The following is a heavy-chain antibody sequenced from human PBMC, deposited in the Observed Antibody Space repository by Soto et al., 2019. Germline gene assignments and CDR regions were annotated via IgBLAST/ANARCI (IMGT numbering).Heavy chain of an antibody. V-gene: IGHV1-69*17. CDR2: INPMLRIT. D-gene: IGHD3-10*01. Sequence: QVQLVQSGAEVKKPGSSVKVSCKASGNNFNNYFINWVRQVPGQGLERMGGINPMLRITQYRQQFQGRITVTADRAPGTSDRDLRGLGCKDTAVDSCAGVPPPRAAFYYGMVVGGQGTTIPFSS. CDR1: GNNFNNYF. CDR3: AGVPPPRAAFYYGMVV. J-gene: IGHJ6*02.